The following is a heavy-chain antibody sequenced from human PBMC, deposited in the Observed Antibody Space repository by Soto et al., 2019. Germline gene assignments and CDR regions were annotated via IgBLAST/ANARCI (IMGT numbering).Heavy chain of an antibody. CDR3: ARTTLDIVVVVAASGIDY. J-gene: IGHJ4*02. CDR1: GYTFTSYG. CDR2: ISAYNGNT. Sequence: ASVNVSCKASGYTFTSYGISWVRQAPGQGLEWMGWISAYNGNTNYAQKLQGRVTMTTDTSTSTAYMELGSLRSDDTAGYYCARTTLDIVVVVAASGIDYWGQGTLVTVSS. V-gene: IGHV1-18*01. D-gene: IGHD2-15*01.